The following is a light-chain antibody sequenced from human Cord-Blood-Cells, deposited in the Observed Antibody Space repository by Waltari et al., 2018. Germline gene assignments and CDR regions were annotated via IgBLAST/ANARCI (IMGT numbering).Light chain of an antibody. CDR2: DAS. J-gene: IGKJ2*01. CDR1: QDISNY. CDR3: QQYDNLSYT. V-gene: IGKV1-33*01. Sequence: DIQMTQSPSSLSASVGDRVTITCQASQDISNYLNWYQQKPGKAPKLLIYDASNLETGGPSRFSGSGSGTDFTFTISSLQPEDIATYYCQQYDNLSYTFGQGTKLEIK.